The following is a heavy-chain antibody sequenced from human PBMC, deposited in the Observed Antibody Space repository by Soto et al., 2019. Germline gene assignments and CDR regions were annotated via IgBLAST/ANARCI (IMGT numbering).Heavy chain of an antibody. CDR3: SRAMGYSSASRLDW. V-gene: IGHV1-8*01. CDR2: INPDTGNT. CDR1: GYTFTTSD. J-gene: IGHJ4*02. Sequence: QVQLVQSGAEVEKPGASVKVSCKASGYTFTTSDFNWVRQAPGHGLEWMGWINPDTGNTGYAQKFQGRVKMTRDTSISTALMALSGLIAEDTAVYYCSRAMGYSSASRLDWWGQGTRVTVS. D-gene: IGHD6-19*01.